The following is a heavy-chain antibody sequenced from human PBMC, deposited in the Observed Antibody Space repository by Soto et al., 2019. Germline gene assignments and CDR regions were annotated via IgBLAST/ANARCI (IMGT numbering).Heavy chain of an antibody. CDR2: IKQDGSES. J-gene: IGHJ5*02. D-gene: IGHD2-21*01. V-gene: IGHV3-7*01. Sequence: PGGSLRLSCAASGFTFSNYWMSWLRQAPGKGLEWVANIKQDGSESNYADSVKGRFTISRDNAENSLYLQMTSLRAEDTAVYYCASARHIGPWGQGXLVTVSS. CDR3: ASARHIGP. CDR1: GFTFSNYW.